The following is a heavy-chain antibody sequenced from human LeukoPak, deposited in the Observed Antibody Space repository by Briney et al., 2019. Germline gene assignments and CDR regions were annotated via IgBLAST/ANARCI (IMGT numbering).Heavy chain of an antibody. CDR2: FDPEDGET. Sequence: ASVKVSCKVSGYTLTELSMHWVRQAPGKGLEWMGGFDPEDGETIYAQKFQGRVTMTEDTSTDTAYMELSSLRSEDTAVCYCATSVDTAPRPFDYWGQGTLVTVSS. V-gene: IGHV1-24*01. CDR3: ATSVDTAPRPFDY. D-gene: IGHD5-18*01. CDR1: GYTLTELS. J-gene: IGHJ4*02.